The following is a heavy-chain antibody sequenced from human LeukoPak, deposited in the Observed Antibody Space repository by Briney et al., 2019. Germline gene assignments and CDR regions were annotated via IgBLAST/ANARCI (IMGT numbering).Heavy chain of an antibody. D-gene: IGHD4-23*01. V-gene: IGHV4-61*01. CDR2: IYYSGST. J-gene: IGHJ4*02. Sequence: SETLSLTCSVSGGFISSSSYYWGWFRQPPGKGLEWIGYIYYSGSTNYNPSLKSRVTISVDTSKNQFSLKLSSVTAADTAVYYCARDLSGGRMVDHWGQGTLVTVSS. CDR3: ARDLSGGRMVDH. CDR1: GGFISSSSYY.